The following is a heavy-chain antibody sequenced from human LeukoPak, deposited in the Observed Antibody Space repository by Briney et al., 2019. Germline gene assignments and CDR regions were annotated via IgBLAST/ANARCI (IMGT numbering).Heavy chain of an antibody. CDR3: ASLLRNYFDY. J-gene: IGHJ4*02. CDR2: IKTDGSST. D-gene: IGHD3-9*01. Sequence: GGSLRLSCAASGFTFSSYWMHWVRHAPGKGLVWVSHIKTDGSSTNYAESVKGRFTISRDNAKNSLYLQMNSLRAEDTAVYYCASLLRNYFDYWGQGTLVTVSS. CDR1: GFTFSSYW. V-gene: IGHV3-74*01.